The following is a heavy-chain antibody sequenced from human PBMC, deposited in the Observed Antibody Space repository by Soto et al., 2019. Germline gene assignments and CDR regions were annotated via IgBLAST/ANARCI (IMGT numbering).Heavy chain of an antibody. D-gene: IGHD3-9*01. J-gene: IGHJ5*02. V-gene: IGHV4-34*01. Sequence: SETLSLTCAVSVGSFSCYYWSGIRQPPEKGLEWIGAINNRGSDYNPSLKSRVTMSVDTPKNQFSLKLSSLTAADTAVYYCARDVFCSSGPCRIGNWFDPWCQGTLVTASS. CDR3: ARDVFCSSGPCRIGNWFDP. CDR2: INNRGS. CDR1: VGSFSCYY.